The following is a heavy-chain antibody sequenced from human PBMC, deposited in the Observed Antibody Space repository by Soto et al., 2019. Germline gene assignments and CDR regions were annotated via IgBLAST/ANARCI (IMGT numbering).Heavy chain of an antibody. CDR1: GYTFSTYW. J-gene: IGHJ4*02. Sequence: GESLKISCKGSGYTFSTYWIGWVRQKPGKGLDWMGIIYPGESDIRYSPSFQGQVTISADKSTSTAYLQWSSLKASDTAIYYCARQGYGGYTFGAIDYWGQGALVTVSS. V-gene: IGHV5-51*01. CDR3: ARQGYGGYTFGAIDY. D-gene: IGHD5-18*01. CDR2: IYPGESDI.